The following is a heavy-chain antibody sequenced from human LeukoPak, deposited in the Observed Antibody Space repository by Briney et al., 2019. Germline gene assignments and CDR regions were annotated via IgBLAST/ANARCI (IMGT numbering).Heavy chain of an antibody. CDR1: GFTFSSYA. D-gene: IGHD6-6*01. V-gene: IGHV3-23*01. J-gene: IGHJ4*02. CDR2: ISGSGGST. Sequence: GGSLRLSCAASGFTFSSYAMSGVRQAPGKGLEWVSAISGSGGSTYYADSVKGRFTISRDNSKNTLYLQMNSLRAEDTAVYYCAKKRPLGGIAARPEPYYFDYWGQGTLVTVSS. CDR3: AKKRPLGGIAARPEPYYFDY.